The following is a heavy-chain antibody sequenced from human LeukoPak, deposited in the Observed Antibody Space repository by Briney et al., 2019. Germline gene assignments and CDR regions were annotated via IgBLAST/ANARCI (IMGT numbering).Heavy chain of an antibody. Sequence: ASVKVSCKASEGTFSSYAISWVRQAPGQGLEWMGGIIPIFGTANYAQKFQGRVTITTDESTSTAYMELSSLRSEDTAVYYCAVSRDGYNYISYYYYYYMDVWGKGTTVTVSS. D-gene: IGHD5-24*01. J-gene: IGHJ6*03. CDR2: IIPIFGTA. CDR3: AVSRDGYNYISYYYYYYMDV. V-gene: IGHV1-69*05. CDR1: EGTFSSYA.